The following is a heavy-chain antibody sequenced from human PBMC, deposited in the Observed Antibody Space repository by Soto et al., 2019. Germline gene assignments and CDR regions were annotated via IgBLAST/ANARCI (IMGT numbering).Heavy chain of an antibody. D-gene: IGHD1-1*01. V-gene: IGHV5-51*01. CDR3: ARLSLEPNKPHYYYYYYMDV. Sequence: PGESLKISCKGSGYSFTNYWIGWVRQMPGKGLEWMGIIYPGDSDTRYSPSFQGQVTISADKSISTAYLQWSSLKASDTAMYYCARLSLEPNKPHYYYYYYMDVWGKGTTVTVSS. CDR2: IYPGDSDT. CDR1: GYSFTNYW. J-gene: IGHJ6*03.